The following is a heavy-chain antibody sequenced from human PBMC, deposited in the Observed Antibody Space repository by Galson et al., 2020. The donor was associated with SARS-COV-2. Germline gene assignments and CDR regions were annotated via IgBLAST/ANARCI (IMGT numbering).Heavy chain of an antibody. CDR3: ARGPYSSGWYGLKYWFDP. CDR1: AGSFSGYY. Sequence: SETLSLTCAVYAGSFSGYYWSWIRQPPGKGLEWIGEINHSGSTNYNPSLTSRVTTSVDTSKNQFSLKLSSVTAADTAVYYCARGPYSSGWYGLKYWFDPWGQGTLVTVSS. CDR2: INHSGST. J-gene: IGHJ5*02. D-gene: IGHD6-19*01. V-gene: IGHV4-34*01.